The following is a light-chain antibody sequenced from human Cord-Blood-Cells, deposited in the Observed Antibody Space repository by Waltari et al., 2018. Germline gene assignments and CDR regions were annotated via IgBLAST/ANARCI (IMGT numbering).Light chain of an antibody. CDR2: DVS. J-gene: IGLJ2*01. V-gene: IGLV2-14*01. CDR3: SSYTSSSPVV. Sequence: QSALTQPASVSGSPGQSVTIPCTGTSSEVVGYNYVSWYQQHPGKAPKLMIYDVSTRHSGVSNRFSGPKSGITASLTISGLQAEDVADYYCSSYTSSSPVVFGGGTKLTVL. CDR1: SSEVVGYNY.